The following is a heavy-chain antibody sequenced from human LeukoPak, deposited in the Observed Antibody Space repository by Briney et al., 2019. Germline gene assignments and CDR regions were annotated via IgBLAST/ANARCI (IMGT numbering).Heavy chain of an antibody. V-gene: IGHV4-4*07. CDR1: GGPIRSHY. D-gene: IGHD6-19*01. Sequence: SEPLSLTCSVSGGPIRSHYWSWLRQPAGKALEWLARIYTRGRNNHNPSLNSRVHLPQDPPREQVFLAMEPAAAADKAIDFRGRDSSVAVGGTVNFDNWGQGILVTVSS. J-gene: IGHJ4*02. CDR2: IYTRGRN. CDR3: GRDSSVAVGGTVNFDN.